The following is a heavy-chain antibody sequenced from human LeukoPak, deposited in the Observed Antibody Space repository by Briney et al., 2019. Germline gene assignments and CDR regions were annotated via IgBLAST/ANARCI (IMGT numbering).Heavy chain of an antibody. CDR3: ARGGYYYDSSGYPIDFDY. CDR1: GFTFSSYA. V-gene: IGHV3-23*01. J-gene: IGHJ4*02. CDR2: ISGSGGST. Sequence: GGSLRLSCAASGFTFSSYAMSWVRQAPGKGLEWISAISGSGGSTYYADSVKGRFTISRDNAKNSLYLQMNSLRAEDTAVYYCARGGYYYDSSGYPIDFDYWGQGTLVTVSS. D-gene: IGHD3-22*01.